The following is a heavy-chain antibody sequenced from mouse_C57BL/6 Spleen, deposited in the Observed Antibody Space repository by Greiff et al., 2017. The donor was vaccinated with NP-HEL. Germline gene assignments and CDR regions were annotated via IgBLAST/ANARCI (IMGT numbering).Heavy chain of an antibody. CDR2: ISSGSSTI. J-gene: IGHJ3*01. Sequence: EVKLEESGGGLVKPGGSLKLSCAASGFTFSDYGMHWVRQAPEKGLEWVAYISSGSSTIYYADTVKGRFTISRDNAKNTLFLQMTSLRSEDTAMYYCARDDYERGAYWGQGTLVTVSA. V-gene: IGHV5-17*01. D-gene: IGHD2-4*01. CDR3: ARDDYERGAY. CDR1: GFTFSDYG.